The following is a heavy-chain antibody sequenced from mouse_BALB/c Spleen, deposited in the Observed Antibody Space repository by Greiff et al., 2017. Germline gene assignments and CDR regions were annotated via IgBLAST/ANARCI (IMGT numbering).Heavy chain of an antibody. D-gene: IGHD1-1*01. CDR3: TRTFTTVVATDYAMDY. CDR1: GYTFTSYY. V-gene: IGHV1S81*02. Sequence: VQLQQSGAELVKPGASVKLSCKASGYTFTSYYMYWVKQRPGQGLEWIGEINPSNGGTNFNEKFKSKATLTVDKSSSTAYMQLSSLTSEDSAVYYCTRTFTTVVATDYAMDYWGQGTSVTVSS. J-gene: IGHJ4*01. CDR2: INPSNGGT.